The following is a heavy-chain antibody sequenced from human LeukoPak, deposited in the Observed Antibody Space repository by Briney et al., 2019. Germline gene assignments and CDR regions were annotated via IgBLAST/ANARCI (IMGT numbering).Heavy chain of an antibody. J-gene: IGHJ6*02. CDR2: INSDGSST. Sequence: GGSLRLSCAASGFTFSSYAMSWVRQAPGKGLVWVSRINSDGSSTSYADSVKGRFTISRDNAKNTLYLQMNSLRAEDTAVYYCARAVSPSAGMDVWGQGTTVTVSS. CDR3: ARAVSPSAGMDV. V-gene: IGHV3-74*01. CDR1: GFTFSSYA.